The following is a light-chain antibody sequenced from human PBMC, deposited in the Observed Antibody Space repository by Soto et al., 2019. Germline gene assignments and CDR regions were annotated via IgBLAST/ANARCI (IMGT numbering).Light chain of an antibody. Sequence: EIVLTQSPGTLSLSPGERTTLSCRASQSISSSYLAWYQQKPGQAPRLLVYGASSRATGIPDRFGGSGSGKDFTLTISRLEPEDFALYYCQQYSSTFWTLGQGTKV. CDR1: QSISSSY. CDR2: GAS. CDR3: QQYSSTFWT. V-gene: IGKV3-20*01. J-gene: IGKJ1*01.